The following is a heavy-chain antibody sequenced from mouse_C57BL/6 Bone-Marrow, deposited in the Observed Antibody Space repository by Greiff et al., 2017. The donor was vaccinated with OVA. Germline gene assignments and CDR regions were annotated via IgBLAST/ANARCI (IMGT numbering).Heavy chain of an antibody. D-gene: IGHD2-5*01. Sequence: QVQLQQSGAELVKPGASVKMSCKASGYTFTSYWITWVKQRPGQGLEWIGDIYPGSGSTNYNEKFKSKATLTVDTSSSTAYMQLSSLTSEDSAVYYCAGAYYSNSWFAYWGQGTLVTVSA. V-gene: IGHV1-55*01. CDR2: IYPGSGST. J-gene: IGHJ3*01. CDR1: GYTFTSYW. CDR3: AGAYYSNSWFAY.